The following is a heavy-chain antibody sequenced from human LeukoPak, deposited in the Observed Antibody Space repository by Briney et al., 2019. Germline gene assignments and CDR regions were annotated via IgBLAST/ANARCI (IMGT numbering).Heavy chain of an antibody. CDR1: GYTFTSCG. V-gene: IGHV1-18*01. CDR2: ISAYNGNT. J-gene: IGHJ4*02. D-gene: IGHD6-13*01. Sequence: GSVKVSCKASGYTFTSCGISWVRQAPGQGLEWMGWISAYNGNTNYAQKLQGRVTMTTDTSTSTAYMELRSLRSDDTAVYYCARDLRIAAAVILAYWGQGTLVTVSS. CDR3: ARDLRIAAAVILAY.